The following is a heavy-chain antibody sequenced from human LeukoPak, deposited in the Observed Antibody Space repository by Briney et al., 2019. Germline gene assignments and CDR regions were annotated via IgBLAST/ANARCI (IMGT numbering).Heavy chain of an antibody. Sequence: GASVKVSCKASGGTFSSYAISWVRQAPGQGLEWMGRIIPIIGIANYAQKFQGRVTITADKSTSTAYMELSSLRSEDTAVYYCARDAATYYYDSSFPWGQGTLVTVSS. CDR2: IIPIIGIA. CDR1: GGTFSSYA. J-gene: IGHJ5*02. CDR3: ARDAATYYYDSSFP. D-gene: IGHD3-22*01. V-gene: IGHV1-69*04.